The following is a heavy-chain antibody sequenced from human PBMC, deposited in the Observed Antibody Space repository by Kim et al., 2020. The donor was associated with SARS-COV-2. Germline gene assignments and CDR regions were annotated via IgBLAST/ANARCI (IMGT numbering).Heavy chain of an antibody. CDR2: IYYSGST. V-gene: IGHV4-31*03. Sequence: SETLSLTCTVSGGSISSGGYYWSWIRQHPGKGLEWIGYIYYSGSTYDNPSLKSRVTISVDTSKNQFSLKLSSVTAADTAVYYCARDRALWFGELSHYFDYWGQGTLVTVSS. CDR3: ARDRALWFGELSHYFDY. J-gene: IGHJ4*02. D-gene: IGHD3-10*01. CDR1: GGSISSGGYY.